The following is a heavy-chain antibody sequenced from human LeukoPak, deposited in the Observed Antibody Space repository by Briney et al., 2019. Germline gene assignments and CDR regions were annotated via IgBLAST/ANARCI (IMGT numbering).Heavy chain of an antibody. V-gene: IGHV1-8*01. CDR2: MNPNSGKT. J-gene: IGHJ5*02. D-gene: IGHD6-13*01. CDR3: ARGGSYSRGRLKRNWFDP. CDR1: GYTFTSYD. Sequence: ASVKVSCKASGYTFTSYDINWVRQATGQGLEWMGWMNPNSGKTGYAQKFQGRVTMTRNTSISTAYMELSSLRSEDTAVYYCARGGSYSRGRLKRNWFDPWGQGTLVTVSS.